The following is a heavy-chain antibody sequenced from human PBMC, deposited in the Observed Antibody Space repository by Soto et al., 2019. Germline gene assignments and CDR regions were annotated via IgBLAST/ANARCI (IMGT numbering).Heavy chain of an antibody. CDR1: GGSISTGGYY. Sequence: SETLSLTCTVSGGSISTGGYYWSWIRQHPGKGLEWIGYIYYSGSTYYNPSLKSRVTISVDTSKNQFSLKLSSVTAADTAVYYCATSLEPISLDYWGQGTLVTVSS. J-gene: IGHJ4*02. CDR2: IYYSGST. CDR3: ATSLEPISLDY. V-gene: IGHV4-31*03. D-gene: IGHD3-16*02.